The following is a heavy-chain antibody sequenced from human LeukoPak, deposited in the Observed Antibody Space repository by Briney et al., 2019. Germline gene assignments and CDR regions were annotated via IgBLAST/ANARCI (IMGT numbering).Heavy chain of an antibody. D-gene: IGHD2/OR15-2a*01. Sequence: SETLSLTCTVSGGSISSYYWSWIRQAPGTGLEWIAYIYYSGSTNYNPSLKSRVTISVDTSKNQFSWKLSSVTAADTAVYYCARLTFHYYFDYWGQGALVTVSS. V-gene: IGHV4-59*08. J-gene: IGHJ4*02. CDR2: IYYSGST. CDR3: ARLTFHYYFDY. CDR1: GGSISSYY.